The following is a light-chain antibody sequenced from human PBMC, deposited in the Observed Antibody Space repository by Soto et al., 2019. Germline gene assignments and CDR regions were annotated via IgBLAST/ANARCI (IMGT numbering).Light chain of an antibody. CDR2: GAS. CDR3: QHSIT. V-gene: IGKV3-15*01. Sequence: EILMTQSPATLSVSPGERATLSCRASQSVSSNLAWYQQKPGQAPRLLIYGASTRATGIPARFSGSGSGTEFTLTISSLQYEDFAVYYCQHSITFGQGTRLEI. J-gene: IGKJ5*01. CDR1: QSVSSN.